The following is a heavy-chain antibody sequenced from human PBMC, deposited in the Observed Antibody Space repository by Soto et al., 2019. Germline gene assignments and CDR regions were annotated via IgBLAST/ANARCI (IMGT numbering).Heavy chain of an antibody. Sequence: ASVKVSCKASGYTFTGYYMHWVRQAPGQGXEWMGWINPNSGGTNYAQKFQGRVTMTRDTSISTAYMELSRLRSDDTAVYYCATGRYGSGSPDYYYYGMDVWGQGTTVTVSS. V-gene: IGHV1-2*02. CDR3: ATGRYGSGSPDYYYYGMDV. D-gene: IGHD3-10*01. CDR2: INPNSGGT. J-gene: IGHJ6*02. CDR1: GYTFTGYY.